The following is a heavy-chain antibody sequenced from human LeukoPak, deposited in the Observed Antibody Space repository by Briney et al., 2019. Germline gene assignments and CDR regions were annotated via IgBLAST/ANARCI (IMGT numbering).Heavy chain of an antibody. CDR1: GFTFSTRW. Sequence: GGSLRLSCAASGFTFSTRWMSWVRQAPGKGLEWVANINEDGSEKNYVESLKGRFTISRDNAKNSLYLQMNSLRAEDTAVYYCARHDTAMATDYGMDVWGQGTTVTVSS. D-gene: IGHD5-18*01. CDR3: ARHDTAMATDYGMDV. V-gene: IGHV3-7*03. J-gene: IGHJ6*02. CDR2: INEDGSEK.